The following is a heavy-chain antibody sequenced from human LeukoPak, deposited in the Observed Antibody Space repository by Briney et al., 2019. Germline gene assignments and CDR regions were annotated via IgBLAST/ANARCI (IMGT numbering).Heavy chain of an antibody. J-gene: IGHJ4*02. CDR2: IYYSGST. CDR1: GGSISSYY. V-gene: IGHV4-59*01. CDR3: ARLARYCSGGSCDTPFDY. D-gene: IGHD2-15*01. Sequence: SETLSLTCTVSGGSISSYYWSWIRQPPGKGLEWIGYIYYSGSTNYNPSLKSRVTISVDTSKNQFSLKLSSVTAADTAVYYCARLARYCSGGSCDTPFDYWGQGTLVTVSS.